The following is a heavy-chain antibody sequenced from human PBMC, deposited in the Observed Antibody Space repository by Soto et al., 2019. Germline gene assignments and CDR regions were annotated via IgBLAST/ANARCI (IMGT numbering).Heavy chain of an antibody. CDR1: GYTFTSYG. V-gene: IGHV1-18*04. D-gene: IGHD6-19*01. Sequence: ASVKVSCKASGYTFTSYGISWVRQAPGQGLDWMGWISAYNGNTNYAQKLQGRVTMTTDTSTSTAYMELRSLRSDDTAVYYCARTGAPVAGTGRYYYYGMDVWGQGTTVTLSS. J-gene: IGHJ6*02. CDR3: ARTGAPVAGTGRYYYYGMDV. CDR2: ISAYNGNT.